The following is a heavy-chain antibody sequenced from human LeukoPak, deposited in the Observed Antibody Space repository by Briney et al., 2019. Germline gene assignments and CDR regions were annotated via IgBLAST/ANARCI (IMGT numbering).Heavy chain of an antibody. CDR2: ISYDGSNK. D-gene: IGHD5-24*01. CDR3: AKSSLMATVLGFDY. Sequence: GGSLRLFCAASGFTFSSYAMHWVRQAPGKGLEWVAVISYDGSNKYYADSVKGRFTISRDNSKNTLYLQMNSLRAEDTAVYYCAKSSLMATVLGFDYWGQGTLVTVSS. V-gene: IGHV3-30*04. CDR1: GFTFSSYA. J-gene: IGHJ4*02.